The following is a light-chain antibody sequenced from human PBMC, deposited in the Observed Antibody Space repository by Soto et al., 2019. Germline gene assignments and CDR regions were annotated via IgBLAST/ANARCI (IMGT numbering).Light chain of an antibody. J-gene: IGKJ2*02. Sequence: EIVLTQSPGTLSLSPGERATLSCRASQSVSSSYLAWYQQKPGQAPRLLIYGASSRATGIPDRFSGSGSGTAFTLTISRLEPEDFAVYYCQQYGSSVCTFGQGTKLEIK. CDR1: QSVSSSY. CDR3: QQYGSSVCT. CDR2: GAS. V-gene: IGKV3-20*01.